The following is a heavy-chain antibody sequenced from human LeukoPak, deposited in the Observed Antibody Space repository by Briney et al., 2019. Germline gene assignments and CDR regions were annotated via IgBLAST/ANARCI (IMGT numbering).Heavy chain of an antibody. D-gene: IGHD1-26*01. CDR3: ATYRVGKGGFDI. V-gene: IGHV4-30-2*01. Sequence: PWETLSLTCTVSGGSISSGGYYWSWIRQPPGKGLEWIGYIYHSGSTYSNPSVKSRVTISVDRSKNRFSLKLSSVTAADTAVYYCATYRVGKGGFDIWGQGTMVTVSS. CDR2: IYHSGST. CDR1: GGSISSGGYY. J-gene: IGHJ3*02.